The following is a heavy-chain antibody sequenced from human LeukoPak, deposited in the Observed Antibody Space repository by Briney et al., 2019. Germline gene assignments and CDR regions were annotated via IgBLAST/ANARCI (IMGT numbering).Heavy chain of an antibody. Sequence: ASVKVSCKASGYTFTSYGISWVRQAPGQGLEWMGWISAYNGNTNYAQKLQGRVTMTTDTSTSTAYMELRSLRSDDTAVYYCARFGVYSSSSPFYYYYMDVWGKGTTVTVSS. J-gene: IGHJ6*03. CDR2: ISAYNGNT. V-gene: IGHV1-18*01. CDR1: GYTFTSYG. D-gene: IGHD6-6*01. CDR3: ARFGVYSSSSPFYYYYMDV.